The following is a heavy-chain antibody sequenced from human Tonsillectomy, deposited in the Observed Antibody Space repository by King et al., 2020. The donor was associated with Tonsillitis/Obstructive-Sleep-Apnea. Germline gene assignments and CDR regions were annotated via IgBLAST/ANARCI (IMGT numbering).Heavy chain of an antibody. D-gene: IGHD1-1*01. CDR3: ARGVLIAQLQLAFDI. Sequence: VQLQESGPGLVKPSETLSLTCTVSGGSINSSNWRTWVRQPPGKGLEWIGEIFHSGSTVYNPSLKSRVAISLDKSNNQVSLKLTSVTAADTAVYYCARGVLIAQLQLAFDIWGQGTMVTVSS. V-gene: IGHV4-4*02. CDR1: GGSINSSNW. CDR2: IFHSGST. J-gene: IGHJ3*02.